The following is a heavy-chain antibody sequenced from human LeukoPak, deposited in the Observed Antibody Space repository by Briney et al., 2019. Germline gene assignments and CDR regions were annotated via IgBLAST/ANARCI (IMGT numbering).Heavy chain of an antibody. CDR1: GGSISSYNYY. D-gene: IGHD3-3*01. CDR2: IYYSGST. CDR3: ANTGAYYNFWSDYSGDQFDY. Sequence: SETLSLTCTVSGGSISSYNYYWGWIRQPPGKGLECIGSIYYSGSTYHNPSLKSRVTISVDTSKNQFSLKLSSVTAADTAVYYCANTGAYYNFWSDYSGDQFDYWGQGTLVTVSS. J-gene: IGHJ4*02. V-gene: IGHV4-39*01.